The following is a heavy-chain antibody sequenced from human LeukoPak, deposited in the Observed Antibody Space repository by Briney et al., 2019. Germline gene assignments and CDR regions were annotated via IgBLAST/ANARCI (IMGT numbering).Heavy chain of an antibody. V-gene: IGHV4-4*02. CDR2: IYHGGST. D-gene: IGHD2-2*01. CDR1: GGSISTTDW. Sequence: PSGTLSLTCAVSGGSISTTDWSTWVRQPPGKGLEWIGEIYHGGSTHYNPSLKSRVTISVDKSKNQFSLKLSSVTAADTAVYYCARVHCDHTSCFYFDYWGQGTLVTVSS. J-gene: IGHJ4*02. CDR3: ARVHCDHTSCFYFDY.